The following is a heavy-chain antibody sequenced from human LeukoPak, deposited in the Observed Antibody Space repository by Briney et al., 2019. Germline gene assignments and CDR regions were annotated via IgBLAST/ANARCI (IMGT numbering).Heavy chain of an antibody. CDR2: ISTSGGST. V-gene: IGHV3-23*01. CDR1: GFTFSTYA. Sequence: GGSLRLSCAASGFTFSTYAMSWVRQAPGKGLEWVSAISTSGGSTYYADSVKGRFTISRDNSKNTLYLQMSSLRAEDTAVYYCAKRQPGGAVAGLLYFDYWGQGTLVTASS. J-gene: IGHJ4*02. D-gene: IGHD6-19*01. CDR3: AKRQPGGAVAGLLYFDY.